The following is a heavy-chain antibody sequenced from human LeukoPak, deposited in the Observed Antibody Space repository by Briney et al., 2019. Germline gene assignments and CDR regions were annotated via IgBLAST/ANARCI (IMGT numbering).Heavy chain of an antibody. J-gene: IGHJ4*02. Sequence: TLSLTCTVSGGSISSGSYYWSWIRQPPGKALEWLARIDWDDDKYYSTFLKTRLTISKVTSKNQVVLTMTNMDPVDTATYYCARIGSSGWGLFDYWGQGTLVTVSS. V-gene: IGHV2-70*11. D-gene: IGHD6-19*01. CDR2: IDWDDDK. CDR1: GGSISSGSYY. CDR3: ARIGSSGWGLFDY.